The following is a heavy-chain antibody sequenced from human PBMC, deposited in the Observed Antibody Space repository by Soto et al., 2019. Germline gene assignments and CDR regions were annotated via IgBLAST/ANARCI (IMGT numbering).Heavy chain of an antibody. CDR1: GYTFTSYG. V-gene: IGHV1-18*01. CDR3: ARDYYYCSSTSCDPHWFDP. D-gene: IGHD2-2*01. J-gene: IGHJ5*02. CDR2: ISAYNGNT. Sequence: GASVKVSCKASGYTFTSYGISWVRQAPGQGLEWMGWISAYNGNTNYAQKLQGRVTMTTDTSTSTAYMELRSLRSDDTAVYYCARDYYYCSSTSCDPHWFDPWGQGTLVTVSS.